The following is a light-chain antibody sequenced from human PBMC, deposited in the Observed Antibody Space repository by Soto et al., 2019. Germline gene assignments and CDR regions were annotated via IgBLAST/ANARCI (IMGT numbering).Light chain of an antibody. CDR1: QSVSSH. Sequence: EIVMTHSPGTLSVSPWEIATLSCRASQSVSSHLAWYQQKPGQAPRLLIYGASTRASGISARFSGSGSVTEFTLSISSLQSEDFAVYYCQKYNNWPPITFGQGTRLEIK. J-gene: IGKJ5*01. CDR2: GAS. V-gene: IGKV3-15*01. CDR3: QKYNNWPPIT.